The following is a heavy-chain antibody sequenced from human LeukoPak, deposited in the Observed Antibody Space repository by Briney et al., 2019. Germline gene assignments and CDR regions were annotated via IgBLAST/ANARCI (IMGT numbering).Heavy chain of an antibody. V-gene: IGHV3-23*01. CDR2: ISGSGSST. Sequence: GGSLRLSCAASGFTFSTYAMTWVRQAPGQGLEWVSSISGSGSSTYYADSVKGRFTISRDNSKNSLYLQMNSLRAEDTALYYCAKGKPVGRRSLWFGDDYLDVWGKGTTVTVSS. CDR1: GFTFSTYA. D-gene: IGHD3-10*01. CDR3: AKGKPVGRRSLWFGDDYLDV. J-gene: IGHJ6*03.